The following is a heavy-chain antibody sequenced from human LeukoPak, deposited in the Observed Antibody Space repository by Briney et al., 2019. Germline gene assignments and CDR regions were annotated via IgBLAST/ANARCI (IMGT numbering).Heavy chain of an antibody. D-gene: IGHD7-27*01. CDR2: IIPIFGTA. Sequence: ASVKVSRKASGGTFSSYAISWVRQAPGQGLEWMGGIIPIFGTANYAQKFQGRVTITADESTSTAYMELSSLRSEDTAVYYCAREAGDSPVYLDYWGQGTLVTVSS. CDR3: AREAGDSPVYLDY. CDR1: GGTFSSYA. V-gene: IGHV1-69*13. J-gene: IGHJ4*02.